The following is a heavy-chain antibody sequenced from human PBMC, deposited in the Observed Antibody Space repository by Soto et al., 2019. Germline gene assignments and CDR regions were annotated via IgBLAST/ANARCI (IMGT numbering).Heavy chain of an antibody. CDR1: GFTFSSYG. Sequence: GGSLRLSCAASGFTFSSYGMHWVRQAPGKGLEWVAVIWNDGSNKYYADSVKGRFTISRDNSKNTLYLQMNSLRAKDTAVYYCARDGLGYCSSTSCYSWFDPWGQGTLVTVSS. D-gene: IGHD2-2*01. V-gene: IGHV3-33*01. CDR2: IWNDGSNK. J-gene: IGHJ5*02. CDR3: ARDGLGYCSSTSCYSWFDP.